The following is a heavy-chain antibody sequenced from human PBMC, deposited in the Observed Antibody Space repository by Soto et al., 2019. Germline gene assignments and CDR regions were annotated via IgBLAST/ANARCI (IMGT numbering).Heavy chain of an antibody. D-gene: IGHD6-19*01. CDR3: ARGLGSGWPPWYYFDC. CDR1: GYTFTSYD. CDR2: MNPNSGNT. J-gene: IGHJ4*02. Sequence: QVQLVQSGAEVKKPGASVKVSCKASGYTFTSYDINWVRQATGQGLEWMGWMNPNSGNTGYAQKFQGRVTMTRNTSISTAHMELSSLRSEDPAVYYCARGLGSGWPPWYYFDCWGQGTLVTVSS. V-gene: IGHV1-8*01.